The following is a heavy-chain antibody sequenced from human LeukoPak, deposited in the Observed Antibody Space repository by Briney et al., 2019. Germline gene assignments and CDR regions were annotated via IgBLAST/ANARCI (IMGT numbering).Heavy chain of an antibody. CDR3: ARPTRPRDNTAILDY. D-gene: IGHD1-1*01. Sequence: ASVKVSCKASGYTFTSYYIHWVRQAPGQGLEWMGIINPSAGSTSYAQKFQGRVTMTRDTSTSTLYMELSSLRSEDTAVYYCARPTRPRDNTAILDYWGQGALVTVSS. J-gene: IGHJ4*02. V-gene: IGHV1-46*03. CDR2: INPSAGST. CDR1: GYTFTSYY.